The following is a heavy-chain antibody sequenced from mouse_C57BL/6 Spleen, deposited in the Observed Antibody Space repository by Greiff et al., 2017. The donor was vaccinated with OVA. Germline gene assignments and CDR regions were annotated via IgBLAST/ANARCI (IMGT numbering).Heavy chain of an antibody. D-gene: IGHD4-1*02. CDR3: AQLGRIAY. V-gene: IGHV1-69*01. CDR2: NDPSDSYT. CDR1: GYTFTSYW. Sequence: QVQLQQPGAELVMPGASVKLSCKASGYTFTSYWMHWVKQRPGQGLEWIGENDPSDSYTNYNQKFKGKSTLTVDKSSSTAYMQLSSLTSEDSAVYYCAQLGRIAYWGQGTLVTVSA. J-gene: IGHJ3*01.